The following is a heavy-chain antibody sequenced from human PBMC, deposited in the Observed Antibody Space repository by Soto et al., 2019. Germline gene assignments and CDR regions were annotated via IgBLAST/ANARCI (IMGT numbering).Heavy chain of an antibody. J-gene: IGHJ4*02. V-gene: IGHV4-61*01. CDR1: GGSVYSATYY. D-gene: IGHD6-25*01. CDR2: IYYSGST. Sequence: QVQLQESGPGLVKPSETLSLACTVSGGSVYSATYYWSWIRQPPGKGLEWIGYIYYSGSTYYNPSLGSRVTISVDTPSNLFSLKWSSVTAADTAVYYCARGQRPWEFFDYWGQGILVTVSS. CDR3: ARGQRPWEFFDY.